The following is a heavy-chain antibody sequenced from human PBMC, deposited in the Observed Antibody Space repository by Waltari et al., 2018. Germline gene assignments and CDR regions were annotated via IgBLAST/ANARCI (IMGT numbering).Heavy chain of an antibody. CDR1: GGTFSSYA. J-gene: IGHJ6*03. D-gene: IGHD2-2*02. CDR2: IIPIFGTA. V-gene: IGHV1-69*12. CDR3: ARDSEDIVVVPAAIRSYYYYYMDV. Sequence: QVQLVQSGAEVKKPGSSVKVSCKASGGTFSSYAISWVRQAPGQGLEWMGGIIPIFGTANYAQKCQGRVTITADESTSTAYMELSSLRSEDTAVYYCARDSEDIVVVPAAIRSYYYYYMDVWGKGTTVTISS.